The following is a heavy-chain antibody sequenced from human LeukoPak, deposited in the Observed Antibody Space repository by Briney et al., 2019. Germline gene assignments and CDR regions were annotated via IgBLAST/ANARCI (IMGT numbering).Heavy chain of an antibody. CDR3: ARVVHYGSGPAVG. CDR2: ISYDGSNK. CDR1: GFTFSSYG. D-gene: IGHD3-10*01. V-gene: IGHV3-30*03. J-gene: IGHJ4*02. Sequence: GGSLRLSCAASGFTFSSYGMHWVRQAPGKGLEWVAVISYDGSNKYYADSVKGRFTISRDNAKNSVHLQMNSLRAEDTAVYYCARVVHYGSGPAVGWGQGTLVTVSS.